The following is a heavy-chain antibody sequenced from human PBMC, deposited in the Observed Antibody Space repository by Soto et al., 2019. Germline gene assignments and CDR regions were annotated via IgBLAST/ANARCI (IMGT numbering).Heavy chain of an antibody. V-gene: IGHV3-11*06. CDR1: GFTFSDYY. CDR2: ISSSSSNT. D-gene: IGHD6-6*01. CDR3: ARDVYRYSSSSPEDV. J-gene: IGHJ6*02. Sequence: QVQLVESGGGLVKPGGSLRLSCAASGFTFSDYYMSWIRQAPGKGLDWASYISSSSSNTKYADSVKGRFTISRDNAKNSLYLQMNSLRAEDTAVYYCARDVYRYSSSSPEDVWGQGTTVTVSS.